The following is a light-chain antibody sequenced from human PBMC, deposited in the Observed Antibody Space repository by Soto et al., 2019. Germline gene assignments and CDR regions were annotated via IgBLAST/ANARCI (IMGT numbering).Light chain of an antibody. CDR2: AAS. V-gene: IGKV1-9*01. J-gene: IGKJ4*01. CDR3: QQLNSYPLT. CDR1: QGISSD. Sequence: DLQLTQSPSFLSASVGDRVTITCRASQGISSDLAWYQQKPGKAPKLLIYAASTVQSRVPSRFSGSGSGTEFTLTISSLQAEDFATYYCQQLNSYPLTFGGGTKVEIK.